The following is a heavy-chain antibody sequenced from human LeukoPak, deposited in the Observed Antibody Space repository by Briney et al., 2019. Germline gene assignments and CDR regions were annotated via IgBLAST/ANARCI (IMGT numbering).Heavy chain of an antibody. Sequence: PGGSLRLSCAASGFTFSSYSMNWVRQAPGKGLEWVSSISGSSGYIYYADSVKGRFTISRDNTDNLLYLQMNSLRAEDTAVYYCARGRGYSSSPTDMDVWGRGTTVTVSS. D-gene: IGHD5-18*01. CDR1: GFTFSSYS. CDR2: ISGSSGYI. V-gene: IGHV3-21*01. J-gene: IGHJ6*02. CDR3: ARGRGYSSSPTDMDV.